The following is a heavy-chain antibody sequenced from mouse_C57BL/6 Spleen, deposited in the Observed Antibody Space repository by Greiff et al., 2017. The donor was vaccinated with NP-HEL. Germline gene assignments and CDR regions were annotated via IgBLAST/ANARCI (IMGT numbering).Heavy chain of an antibody. CDR1: GFTFSDYG. CDR3: ARGDPYWACFAY. D-gene: IGHD2-10*01. V-gene: IGHV5-17*01. Sequence: EVKLMESGGGLVKPGGSLKLSCAASGFTFSDYGMHWVRQAPEKGLEWVAYISSGSSTIYYADTVKGRFTISRDNAKNTLFLQMTSLRSEDTAMYYCARGDPYWACFAYWGQGTLVTVSA. CDR2: ISSGSSTI. J-gene: IGHJ3*01.